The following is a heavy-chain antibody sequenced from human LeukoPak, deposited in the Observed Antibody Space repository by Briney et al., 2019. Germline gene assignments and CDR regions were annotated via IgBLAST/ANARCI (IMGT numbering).Heavy chain of an antibody. CDR2: ISGRGGST. J-gene: IGHJ4*02. V-gene: IGHV3-23*01. CDR1: GFTFCSFA. CDR3: AKEGDYVHY. Sequence: PGGSLRLSCAASGFTFCSFAMSWGRQAPGKGLEWVSAISGRGGSTYYADSVKGRFTIPRDNSKNTLYLQMNSRRAEDTAVYYCAKEGDYVHYWGQGTLVTVSS. D-gene: IGHD4-17*01.